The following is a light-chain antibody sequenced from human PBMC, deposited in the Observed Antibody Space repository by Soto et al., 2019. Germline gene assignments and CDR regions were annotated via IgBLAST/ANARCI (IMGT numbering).Light chain of an antibody. Sequence: QSVLTQPASVSGSPGQSITISCTGTSSDVGGYNYVSWYQQHPGKAPKLMIYDVSNRPSGVSNRFSGSKYGNTASLNISGLQAEDEADYYCSSYTSSSTIFGTGTKVTVL. CDR2: DVS. CDR1: SSDVGGYNY. J-gene: IGLJ1*01. CDR3: SSYTSSSTI. V-gene: IGLV2-14*01.